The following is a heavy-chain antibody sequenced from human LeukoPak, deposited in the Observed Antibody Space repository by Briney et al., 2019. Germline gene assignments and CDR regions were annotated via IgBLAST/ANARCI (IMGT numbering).Heavy chain of an antibody. CDR3: AKILMGFGELLSYYFDC. CDR2: IRYDGSNK. J-gene: IGHJ4*02. Sequence: GGSLRLSCAASGFTFSSYGMHWVRQAPGKGLEWVAFIRYDGSNKYYADSVKGRFTISRDNSKNTLYLQMNSLRAEDTAVYYCAKILMGFGELLSYYFDCWGQGTLVTVSS. V-gene: IGHV3-30*02. D-gene: IGHD3-10*01. CDR1: GFTFSSYG.